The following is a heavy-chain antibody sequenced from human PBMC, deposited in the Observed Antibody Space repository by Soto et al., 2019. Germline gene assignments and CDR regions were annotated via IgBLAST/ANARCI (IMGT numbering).Heavy chain of an antibody. CDR3: ARLQFGEGFDY. CDR2: INHSGST. D-gene: IGHD3-10*01. V-gene: IGHV4-34*01. CDR1: GGSFSGYY. J-gene: IGHJ4*02. Sequence: SETLSLTCAVYGGSFSGYYWSWIRQPPGKGLEWIGEINHSGSTNYNPSLKSRVTISVDTSKNQFSLKLSSVTAADTAVYYCARLQFGEGFDYWGQGALVTVSS.